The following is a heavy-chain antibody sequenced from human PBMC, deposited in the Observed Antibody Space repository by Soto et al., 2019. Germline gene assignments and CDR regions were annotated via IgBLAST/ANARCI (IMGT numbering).Heavy chain of an antibody. J-gene: IGHJ5*02. CDR2: TYYRSKWYN. CDR3: ARGTYDSSGYYTYNWFDP. V-gene: IGHV6-1*01. CDR1: GDSVCSNSGA. D-gene: IGHD3-22*01. Sequence: SQTLSLTCAISGDSVCSNSGAWNWIRQSPSRGLEWLGRTYYRSKWYNDYAVSVKSRITINPDTSKNQFSLQLNSVTPEDTAVYYCARGTYDSSGYYTYNWFDPWGQGTLVTVSS.